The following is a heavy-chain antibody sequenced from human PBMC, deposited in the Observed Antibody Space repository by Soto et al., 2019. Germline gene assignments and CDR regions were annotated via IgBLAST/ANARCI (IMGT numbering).Heavy chain of an antibody. J-gene: IGHJ4*02. V-gene: IGHV1-69*02. CDR1: GDTFNFYS. CDR3: ASSYGSGYRAFDY. Sequence: QVQLVQSGAEVKRPGSSVKVSCKASGDTFNFYSINWVRQAPGLGLEWMGRVNPNVRRSNYAQKFQGRVTMTADKSTSTAYMELSSLRTEDTAIYYCASSYGSGYRAFDYWGQGALVTVS. D-gene: IGHD3-10*01. CDR2: VNPNVRRS.